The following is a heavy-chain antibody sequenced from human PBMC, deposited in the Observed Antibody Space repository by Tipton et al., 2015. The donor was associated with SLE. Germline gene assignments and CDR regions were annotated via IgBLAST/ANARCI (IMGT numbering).Heavy chain of an antibody. D-gene: IGHD5-24*01. Sequence: SLRLSCAASGFTFDDYTMHWVRQAPGKGLEWVSLISWNSGSIGYADSVKGRFTISRDNAKNSLYLQMNSLRAEDTALYYCATLGATHAFDIWGQGTMVTVSS. CDR3: ATLGATHAFDI. CDR1: GFTFDDYT. V-gene: IGHV3-9*01. J-gene: IGHJ3*02. CDR2: ISWNSGSI.